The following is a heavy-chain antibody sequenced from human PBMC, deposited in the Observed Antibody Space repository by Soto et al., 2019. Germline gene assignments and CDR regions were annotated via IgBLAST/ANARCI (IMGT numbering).Heavy chain of an antibody. D-gene: IGHD3-3*01. CDR1: GGSISSGDYY. J-gene: IGHJ3*02. Sequence: SETLALTCTVSGGSISSGDYYWSWIRQPPGKGLEWIGYIYYSGSTYYNPSLKSRVTISVDTSKNQFSLKLSSVTAADTAVYYCARVSSVNYDFWSGTKYPHAFDIWGQGTMVTVSS. CDR3: ARVSSVNYDFWSGTKYPHAFDI. CDR2: IYYSGST. V-gene: IGHV4-30-4*01.